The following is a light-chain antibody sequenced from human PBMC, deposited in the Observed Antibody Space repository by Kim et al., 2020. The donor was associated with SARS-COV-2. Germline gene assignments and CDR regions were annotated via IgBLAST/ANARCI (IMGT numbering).Light chain of an antibody. V-gene: IGLV2-8*01. CDR1: SSDVCPYYY. CDR3: ISYAANNIWV. CDR2: EVC. J-gene: IGLJ3*02. Sequence: GQSVAISCTGPSSDVCPYYYVSWYQQHPGEPPIFMIYEVCKRPSGVPDRFSGSKSGNTASLTVSGLQAEDEADYYCISYAANNIWVFGGGTQLTVL.